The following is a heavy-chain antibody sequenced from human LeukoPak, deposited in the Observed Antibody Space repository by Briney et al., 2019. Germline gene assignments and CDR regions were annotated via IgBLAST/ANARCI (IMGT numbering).Heavy chain of an antibody. J-gene: IGHJ4*02. CDR1: GFSVSSNY. CDR2: IYSGGST. Sequence: GGSLRLSCAASGFSVSSNYISWVRQAPGKGLEWVSVIYSGGSTKYADSEKARFTISRDNSKNTVYLQMNSLRAEDTAVYYCARATLDNWGQGTLVTVSS. CDR3: ARATLDN. V-gene: IGHV3-53*01.